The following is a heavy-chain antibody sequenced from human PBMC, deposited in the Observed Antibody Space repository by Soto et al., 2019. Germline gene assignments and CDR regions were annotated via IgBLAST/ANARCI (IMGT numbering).Heavy chain of an antibody. CDR3: ARDGGGFGELLFNSYDAFDL. V-gene: IGHV3-30*04. CDR1: GFSFSTYA. Sequence: QEQLVESGGGVVQPGTSLRLSCTASGFSFSTYAMYWVRQAPGKGLEWVAIISYDGSNAQYADSVKGRFTVARDNSKNTLYLPMHSLTAEDTVVYYCARDGGGFGELLFNSYDAFDLWGEGKLVTVSS. D-gene: IGHD3-10*01. J-gene: IGHJ3*01. CDR2: ISYDGSNA.